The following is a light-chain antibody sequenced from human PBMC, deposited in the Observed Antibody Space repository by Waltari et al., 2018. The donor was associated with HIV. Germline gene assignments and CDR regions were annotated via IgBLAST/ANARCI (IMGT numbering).Light chain of an antibody. V-gene: IGLV1-40*01. CDR2: GNI. Sequence: QSVLTQPPSVSGAPGQRVTISCTGSSSNFGAGYDVHWYQQLPGTAPKLLIYGNINRPSGVPDRFSGSKSGTSASLAITGLQAEDEADYYCQSYDSSLSGSVFGGGTKLTVL. J-gene: IGLJ2*01. CDR3: QSYDSSLSGSV. CDR1: SSNFGAGYD.